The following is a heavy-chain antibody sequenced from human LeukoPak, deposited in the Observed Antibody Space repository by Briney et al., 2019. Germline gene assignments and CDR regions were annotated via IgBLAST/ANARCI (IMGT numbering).Heavy chain of an antibody. Sequence: PGTSLRLSCAASGFTFSSYGMHWVRQAPGKGLEWVALIWYDEINTYYADSVKGRFAISRDNSKNTLYLQMNSLRAEDTAVYYCAKEMTRHDYGYYYFDYWGQGTLVTVSS. CDR1: GFTFSSYG. CDR2: IWYDEINT. J-gene: IGHJ4*02. D-gene: IGHD4-17*01. V-gene: IGHV3-33*06. CDR3: AKEMTRHDYGYYYFDY.